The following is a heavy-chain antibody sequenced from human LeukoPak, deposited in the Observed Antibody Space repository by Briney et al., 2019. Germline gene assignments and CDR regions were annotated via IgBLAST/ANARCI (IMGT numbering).Heavy chain of an antibody. D-gene: IGHD3-10*01. Sequence: GGSLRLSCAASGFTFSSCWMHWVRQAPGKGLVWVARINSDGSSTSYADSVKGRFAISRDNAKNTLYLQMNSLRAEDTAVYYCAKLLLWFGEKNFDYWGQATLVTVSS. V-gene: IGHV3-74*01. J-gene: IGHJ4*02. CDR2: INSDGSST. CDR3: AKLLLWFGEKNFDY. CDR1: GFTFSSCW.